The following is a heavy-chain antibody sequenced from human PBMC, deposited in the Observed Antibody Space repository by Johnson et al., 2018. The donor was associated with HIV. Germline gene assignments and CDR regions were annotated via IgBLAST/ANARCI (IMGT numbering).Heavy chain of an antibody. CDR2: ISYDGSNK. CDR1: GFTFSSYG. V-gene: IGHV3-30*03. J-gene: IGHJ3*02. D-gene: IGHD6-19*01. CDR3: TTARNRLWSSSGWTGFWAFDM. Sequence: QVQLVESGGGVVQPGRSLRLSCAASGFTFSSYGMHWVRQAPGKGLEWVAVISYDGSNKYYADSVKGRFTISRANSKNTLYLQMNSLKTEDTAVYYCTTARNRLWSSSGWTGFWAFDMWGQGTMVTVSA.